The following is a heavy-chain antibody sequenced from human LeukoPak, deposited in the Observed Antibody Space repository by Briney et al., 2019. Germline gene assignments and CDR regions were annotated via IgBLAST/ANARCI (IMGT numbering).Heavy chain of an antibody. CDR1: GFTFSRNS. J-gene: IGHJ6*02. V-gene: IGHV3-21*01. CDR3: AREGGSSWQYYYYYGMDV. CDR2: ISSSSSYI. D-gene: IGHD6-13*01. Sequence: GGSLRLSCAVSGFTASGFTFSRNSMSWVRQAPGKGLEWVSSISSSSSYIYYADSVKGRFTISRDNAKNSLYLQMNSLRAEDTAVYYCAREGGSSWQYYYYYGMDVWGQGTTVTVSS.